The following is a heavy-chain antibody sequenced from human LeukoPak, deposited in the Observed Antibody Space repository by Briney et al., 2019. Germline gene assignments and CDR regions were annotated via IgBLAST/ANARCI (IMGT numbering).Heavy chain of an antibody. CDR2: ISWDGGST. J-gene: IGHJ4*02. CDR1: GFTFDDYA. Sequence: GGSLRLSCAASGFTFDDYAMHWVRQAPGKGLEWVSLISWDGGSTYYADSVKGRFTISRDNAKNSLYLQMNSLRAEDTAIYYCAKCLGPTETQFDYWGQGTLVTVSS. D-gene: IGHD1-26*01. V-gene: IGHV3-43D*03. CDR3: AKCLGPTETQFDY.